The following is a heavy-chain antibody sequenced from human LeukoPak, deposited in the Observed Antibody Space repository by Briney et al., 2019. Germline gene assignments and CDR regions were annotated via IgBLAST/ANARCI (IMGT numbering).Heavy chain of an antibody. V-gene: IGHV4-59*08. CDR3: ARHPSAVAGKTFDY. CDR2: IYYSGST. J-gene: IGHJ4*02. D-gene: IGHD6-19*01. Sequence: PSETLSLTCTVSGGSLSSYYWSWIRQPPGKGLEWIGYIYYSGSTNYNPSLKSRVTISVDTPKNQFSLKLSSVTAADTAVYYCARHPSAVAGKTFDYWGQGTLVTVSS. CDR1: GGSLSSYY.